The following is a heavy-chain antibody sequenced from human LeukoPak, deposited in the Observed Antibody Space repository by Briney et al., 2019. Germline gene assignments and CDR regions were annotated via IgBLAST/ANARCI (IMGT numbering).Heavy chain of an antibody. CDR1: GYTLTELS. CDR3: AVAIAAAGKFDI. CDR2: FDPEDGET. J-gene: IGHJ3*02. V-gene: IGHV1-24*01. D-gene: IGHD6-13*01. Sequence: ASVKVSCKVSGYTLTELSMHWVRQAPGKGLEWMGGFDPEDGETIYAQKFQGRVTMTEDTSTDAAYMELSSLRSEDTAVYYCAVAIAAAGKFDIWGQGTMVTVSS.